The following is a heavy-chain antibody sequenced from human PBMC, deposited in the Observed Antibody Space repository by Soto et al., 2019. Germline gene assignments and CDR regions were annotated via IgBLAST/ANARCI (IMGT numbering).Heavy chain of an antibody. Sequence: RRLSCAASGFTFSSYSMNWVRQAPGKGLEWVSYISSSSSTIYYADSVKGRFTISRDNAKNSLYLQMNSLRDEDTAVYYCARDCSGGSCYSAWGQGTLVTVSS. CDR1: GFTFSSYS. D-gene: IGHD2-15*01. J-gene: IGHJ4*02. CDR2: ISSSSSTI. CDR3: ARDCSGGSCYSA. V-gene: IGHV3-48*02.